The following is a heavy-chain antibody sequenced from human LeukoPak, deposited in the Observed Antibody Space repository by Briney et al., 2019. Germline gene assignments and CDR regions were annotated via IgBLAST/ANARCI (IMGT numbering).Heavy chain of an antibody. J-gene: IGHJ3*02. CDR2: ISWNSGSI. V-gene: IGHV3-9*01. CDR1: GFTFDGYA. Sequence: SLRLSCAASGFTFDGYAMHWVRQAPGKGLEWVSGISWNSGSIGYADSVKGRFTISRDNAKNSLYLQMNSLRAEDTAVYYCAALGGTNDAFDIWGQGTMVTVSS. CDR3: AALGGTNDAFDI. D-gene: IGHD1-1*01.